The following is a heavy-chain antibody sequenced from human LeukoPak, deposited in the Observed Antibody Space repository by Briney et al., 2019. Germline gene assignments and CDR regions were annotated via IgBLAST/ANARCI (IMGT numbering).Heavy chain of an antibody. CDR1: GFTFSSYS. V-gene: IGHV3-21*01. J-gene: IGHJ4*02. Sequence: GGSLRLSCAASGFTFSSYSMNWVRQAPGKGLEWVSSISSSSSYIYYADSVKGRFTISRDNAKNPLYLQMNSLRAEDTAVYYCASGVVVITTLDYWGQGTLVTVSS. D-gene: IGHD3-22*01. CDR2: ISSSSSYI. CDR3: ASGVVVITTLDY.